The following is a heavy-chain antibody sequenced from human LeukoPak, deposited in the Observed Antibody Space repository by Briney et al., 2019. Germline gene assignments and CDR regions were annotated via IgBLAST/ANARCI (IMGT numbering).Heavy chain of an antibody. CDR3: AREFSGTSIAARVFDS. CDR1: GGSITSYY. CDR2: IHTSGNT. Sequence: PSETLSLTCTVSGGSITSYYWTYIRQPAGKGLEWIGRIHTSGNTNHNPSLKSRVTMSVDTSKNQFSLNLSSVTAADTAMYYCAREFSGTSIAARVFDSWGQGTLVTVSS. J-gene: IGHJ4*02. V-gene: IGHV4-4*07. D-gene: IGHD6-6*01.